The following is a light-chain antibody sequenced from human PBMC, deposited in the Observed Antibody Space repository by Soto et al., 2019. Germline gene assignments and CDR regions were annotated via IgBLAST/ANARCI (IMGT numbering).Light chain of an antibody. CDR2: KAS. J-gene: IGKJ1*01. CDR3: QQYKTYPTWT. Sequence: DIQMTQSPSTLSASVGDRVTITCRASQSIDTWLAWYQQKPGKAPKFLISKASRLQSGVPSRFGGSGSGTEFTLTISSLQPDDFATYFCQQYKTYPTWTFGQGTKVDIK. CDR1: QSIDTW. V-gene: IGKV1-5*03.